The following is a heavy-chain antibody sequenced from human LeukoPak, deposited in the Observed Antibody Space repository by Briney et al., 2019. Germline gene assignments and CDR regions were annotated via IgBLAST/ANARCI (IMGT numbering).Heavy chain of an antibody. Sequence: ASVKVSCKASGYTFTGYYMHWVRQAPGQGLEWMGWINPNSGGTNYAQKFQGRVTMTRDTSISTAYMELSRLRSGDTAVYYCARDPFWGVVVPAALDYWAREPWSLSPQ. V-gene: IGHV1-2*02. J-gene: IGHJ4*02. CDR2: INPNSGGT. CDR3: ARDPFWGVVVPAALDY. CDR1: GYTFTGYY. D-gene: IGHD2-2*01.